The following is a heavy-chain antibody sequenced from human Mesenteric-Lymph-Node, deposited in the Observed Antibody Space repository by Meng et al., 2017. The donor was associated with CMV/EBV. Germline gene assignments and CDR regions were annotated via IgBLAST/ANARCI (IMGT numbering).Heavy chain of an antibody. Sequence: QTSAPGLLKPPLTLSLTSIASVASVTRCAYHWSWIRQSPVKGLEWIGYIYGTGITIYNPSLKSRVTILLETSKNQFSLKLNSVTTADTAVYYCAKSRSSTPGIVDDWGQGTLVTVSS. CDR1: VASVTRCAYH. V-gene: IGHV4-61*08. CDR2: IYGTGIT. CDR3: AKSRSSTPGIVDD. J-gene: IGHJ4*02. D-gene: IGHD2/OR15-2a*01.